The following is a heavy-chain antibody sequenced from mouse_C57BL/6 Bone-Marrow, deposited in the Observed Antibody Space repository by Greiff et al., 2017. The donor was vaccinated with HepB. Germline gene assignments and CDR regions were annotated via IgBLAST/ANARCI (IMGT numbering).Heavy chain of an antibody. Sequence: EVKLMESGGGLVKPGGSLKLSCAASGFTFSDYGMHWVRQAPEKGLEWVAYISSGSSTIYYADTVKGRFTISRDNAKNTLFLQMTSLRSEDTAMYYCARRYSNYLAWFAYWGQGTLVTVSA. CDR2: ISSGSSTI. D-gene: IGHD2-5*01. CDR1: GFTFSDYG. V-gene: IGHV5-17*01. CDR3: ARRYSNYLAWFAY. J-gene: IGHJ3*01.